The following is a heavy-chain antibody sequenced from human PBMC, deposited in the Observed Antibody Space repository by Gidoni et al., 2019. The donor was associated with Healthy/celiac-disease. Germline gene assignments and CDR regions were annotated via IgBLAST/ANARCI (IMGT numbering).Heavy chain of an antibody. J-gene: IGHJ5*02. CDR3: ARAILRWFDP. CDR1: GGSISSYY. V-gene: IGHV4-59*01. CDR2: IYYSGST. Sequence: QVQLQESGPGLVKPSETLSLTCTVSGGSISSYYWSWIRQPPGKGLEWIGYIYYSGSTNYNPSLKSRVTISVDTSKNQFSLKLSSVTAADTAVYYCARAILRWFDPWGQGTLVTVSS.